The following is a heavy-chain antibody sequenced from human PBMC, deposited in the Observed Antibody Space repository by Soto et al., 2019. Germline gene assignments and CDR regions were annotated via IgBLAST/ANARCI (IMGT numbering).Heavy chain of an antibody. J-gene: IGHJ6*02. V-gene: IGHV4-34*01. D-gene: IGHD3-10*01. CDR3: ARDTTMVRGGYYYYGMDV. Sequence: ETLSLTCDVYGGSISDYIWTWIRQPPGKGLEWIGSIYYSGSTYYNPSLKSRVTISVDTSKNQFSLKLSSVTAADTAVYYCARDTTMVRGGYYYYGMDVWGQGTTVTVCS. CDR1: GGSISDYI. CDR2: IYYSGST.